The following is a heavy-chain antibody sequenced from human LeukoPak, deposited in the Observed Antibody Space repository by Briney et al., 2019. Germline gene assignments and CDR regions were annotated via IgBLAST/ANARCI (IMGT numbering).Heavy chain of an antibody. CDR2: ISYDGSNK. CDR1: GFTFSSYG. J-gene: IGHJ3*02. CDR3: EKEVSDGGNHHGYAFDI. Sequence: GGSLRLSCAASGFTFSSYGMHWVRQAPGKGLEWVAVISYDGSNKYYADSVKGRFPISRDNSKNTLYLQMNSLRAEDTAVYYCEKEVSDGGNHHGYAFDIWGQGTMVTVSS. D-gene: IGHD4-23*01. V-gene: IGHV3-30*18.